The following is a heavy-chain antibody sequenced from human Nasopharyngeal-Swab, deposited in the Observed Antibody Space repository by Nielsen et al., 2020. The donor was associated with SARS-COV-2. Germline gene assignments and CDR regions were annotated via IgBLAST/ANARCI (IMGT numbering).Heavy chain of an antibody. CDR2: IYSSGST. Sequence: SVPLSLTCTVSGGSLSSSRYYWGLIRQPPGKGLEWIGSIYSSGSTYYNPSLKSRVTISVDTSKNQFSLTLSSVTAADTAVYYCVGSSWYGDYYYSYGMDVWGQGTTGTVSS. D-gene: IGHD6-13*01. V-gene: IGHV4-39*07. J-gene: IGHJ6*02. CDR3: VGSSWYGDYYYSYGMDV. CDR1: GGSLSSSRYY.